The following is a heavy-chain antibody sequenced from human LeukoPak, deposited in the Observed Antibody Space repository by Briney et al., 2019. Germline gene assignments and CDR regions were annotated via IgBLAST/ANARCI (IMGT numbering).Heavy chain of an antibody. J-gene: IGHJ4*02. D-gene: IGHD3-10*01. Sequence: GGSLRLSCAASGFTFSSYGMHWVRQAPGKGLGWVAVISYDGSNKYYADSVKGRFTISRDNSKNTLYLQMNSLRAEDTAVYYCAKSSGWFGGHFDYWGQGTLVTVSS. V-gene: IGHV3-30*18. CDR3: AKSSGWFGGHFDY. CDR1: GFTFSSYG. CDR2: ISYDGSNK.